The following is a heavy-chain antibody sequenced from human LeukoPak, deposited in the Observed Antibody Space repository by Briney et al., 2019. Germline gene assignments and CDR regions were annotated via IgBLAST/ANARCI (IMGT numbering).Heavy chain of an antibody. Sequence: PGGSLRLSCAASGFTFNNAWMGWVRQAPGKGLEWVGLFKGKTDGGTTDYAAPVKGRFTISRDDSENTLYLQMSSLKTEDTAVYYCTKRCSGTSCYGDWFDWGHGTLVTVSS. D-gene: IGHD2-2*01. J-gene: IGHJ4*01. CDR2: FKGKTDGGTT. CDR1: GFTFNNAW. CDR3: TKRCSGTSCYGDWFD. V-gene: IGHV3-15*01.